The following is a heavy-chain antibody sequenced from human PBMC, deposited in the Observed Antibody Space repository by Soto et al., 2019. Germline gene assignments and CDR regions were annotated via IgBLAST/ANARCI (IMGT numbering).Heavy chain of an antibody. D-gene: IGHD6-19*01. CDR2: ISAYNGNT. CDR3: ARDGGYSSDNWFDT. Sequence: VRQAPGQGLEWMGWISAYNGNTNYAQKLQGRVTMTTDTSTSTAYMELGSLRSDDTAVYYCARDGGYSSDNWFDTWGQGTLVTVSS. J-gene: IGHJ5*02. V-gene: IGHV1-18*01.